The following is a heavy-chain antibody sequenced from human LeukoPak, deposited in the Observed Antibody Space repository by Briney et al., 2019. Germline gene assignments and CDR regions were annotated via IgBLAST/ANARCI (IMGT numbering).Heavy chain of an antibody. J-gene: IGHJ6*02. V-gene: IGHV3-53*01. CDR2: IYSGGST. Sequence: PGGSLRLSCAASGFTVSSNYMSWVRQAPGKGLEWVSVIYSGGSTYYADSVKGRFTISRDNSKNTLYLQLNSLRAEDTAVYYCAKDQVGLLWFGELSYGMDVWGQGTTVTVSS. CDR1: GFTVSSNY. D-gene: IGHD3-10*01. CDR3: AKDQVGLLWFGELSYGMDV.